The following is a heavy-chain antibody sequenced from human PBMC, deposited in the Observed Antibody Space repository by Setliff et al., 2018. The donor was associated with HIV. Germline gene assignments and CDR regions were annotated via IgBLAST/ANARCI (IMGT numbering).Heavy chain of an antibody. CDR2: IYPGDSVT. J-gene: IGHJ4*02. V-gene: IGHV5-51*01. CDR1: GYTFTNYW. D-gene: IGHD1-26*01. Sequence: GESLKISCRASGYTFTNYWIGWVRQMPGKGLEWIGVIYPGDSVTRYGPSFQGQVFIPADRSITTAYLEWSGLKPSDTAMYYCIRRRRAPGTEDLGAVWGQGTLVTVSS. CDR3: IRRRRAPGTEDLGAV.